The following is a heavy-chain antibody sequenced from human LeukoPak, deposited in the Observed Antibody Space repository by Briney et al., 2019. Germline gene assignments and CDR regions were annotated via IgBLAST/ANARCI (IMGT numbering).Heavy chain of an antibody. D-gene: IGHD5-12*01. J-gene: IGHJ4*02. CDR1: GFTFSSYG. V-gene: IGHV3-30*18. Sequence: GRSLRLSCAASGFTFSSYGMHWVRQAPGKGLEWVAVISYDGSNKYCADSVKGRFTISRDNSKNTLYLQMNSLRAEDTAVYYCAKHRQKVATKGPFDYWGQGTLVTVSS. CDR3: AKHRQKVATKGPFDY. CDR2: ISYDGSNK.